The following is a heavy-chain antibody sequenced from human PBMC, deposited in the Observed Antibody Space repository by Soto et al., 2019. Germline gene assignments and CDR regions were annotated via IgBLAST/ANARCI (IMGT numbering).Heavy chain of an antibody. V-gene: IGHV3-30-3*01. D-gene: IGHD6-19*01. CDR3: ARAGDYSSGWYEEEGYYYYYGMDV. CDR1: GFTFSSYA. Sequence: GGSLRLSCAASGFTFSSYAMHWVRQAPGKGLEWVAVISYDGSNKYYADSVKGRFTISRDNSKNTLYLQMNSLRAEDTAVYYCARAGDYSSGWYEEEGYYYYYGMDVWGQGTTVTVSS. CDR2: ISYDGSNK. J-gene: IGHJ6*02.